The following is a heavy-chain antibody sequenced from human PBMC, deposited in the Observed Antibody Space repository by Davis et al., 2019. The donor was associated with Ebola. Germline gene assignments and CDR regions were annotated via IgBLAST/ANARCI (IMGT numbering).Heavy chain of an antibody. D-gene: IGHD1-26*01. CDR3: ARAHIVGSPEVGFDY. CDR2: INPSGGST. Sequence: AASVKVSCKASGYTFTGYYMHWVRQAPGQGLEWMGIINPSGGSTSYAQKFQGRVTMTRDTSTSTVYMELSSLRSEDTAVYYCARAHIVGSPEVGFDYWGQGTLVTVSS. V-gene: IGHV1-46*01. J-gene: IGHJ4*02. CDR1: GYTFTGYY.